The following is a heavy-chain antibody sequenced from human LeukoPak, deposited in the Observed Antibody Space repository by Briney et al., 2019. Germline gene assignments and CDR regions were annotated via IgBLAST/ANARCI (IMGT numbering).Heavy chain of an antibody. D-gene: IGHD3-10*01. CDR2: IIPIFGTA. Sequence: ASVKVSCKASGGTFSSSSISWVRQAPGQGLEWMGGIIPIFGTASYAQKFQGRVTMTRDTSTSTVYMELSSLRSEDTAVYYCARDGYGSGSYYNWFDPWGQGTLVTVSS. CDR3: ARDGYGSGSYYNWFDP. J-gene: IGHJ5*02. CDR1: GGTFSSSS. V-gene: IGHV1-69*05.